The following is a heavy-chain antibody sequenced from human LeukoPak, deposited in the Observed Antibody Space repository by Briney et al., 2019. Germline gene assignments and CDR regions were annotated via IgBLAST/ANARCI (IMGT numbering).Heavy chain of an antibody. J-gene: IGHJ5*02. Sequence: ASETLSLTCVVSGGSISSTSYYWGWIRQPPGKGLEWIGSIYYSGSTYYSPSLKSRVTISVDTSKNQFSLKLSSVTAADTAVYYCARLLRVGYCSTTTCNWFDPWGQGTLVTVSS. CDR2: IYYSGST. V-gene: IGHV4-39*07. D-gene: IGHD2-2*03. CDR3: ARLLRVGYCSTTTCNWFDP. CDR1: GGSISSTSYY.